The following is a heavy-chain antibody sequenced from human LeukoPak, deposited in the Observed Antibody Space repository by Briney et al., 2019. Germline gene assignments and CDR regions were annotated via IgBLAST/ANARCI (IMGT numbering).Heavy chain of an antibody. CDR3: ARGLVEPGIAAAGNDAFDI. D-gene: IGHD6-13*01. V-gene: IGHV3-53*01. Sequence: GGSLRLSCAASGFTFSSYAMSWVRQAPGKGLEWVSVIYSGGSTYYADSVKGRFTISRDNSKNTLYLQMNSLRAEDTAVYYCARGLVEPGIAAAGNDAFDIWGQGTMVTVSS. J-gene: IGHJ3*02. CDR1: GFTFSSYA. CDR2: IYSGGST.